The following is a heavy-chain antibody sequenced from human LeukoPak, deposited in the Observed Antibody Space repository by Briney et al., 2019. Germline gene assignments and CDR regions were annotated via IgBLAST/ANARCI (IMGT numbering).Heavy chain of an antibody. V-gene: IGHV4-59*11. J-gene: IGHJ4*02. CDR1: GGSLSGHY. CDR3: ARFSWGCSAASCYLTN. CDR2: IYYTGTT. D-gene: IGHD2-2*01. Sequence: SETLSLTCTVGGGSLSGHYWGWIRQPPGKGLELVGHIYYTGTTFYNPSLNSRVTITLDTSRNQFSLRLTSVIAADTAVYYCARFSWGCSAASCYLTNWGQGALVTVSS.